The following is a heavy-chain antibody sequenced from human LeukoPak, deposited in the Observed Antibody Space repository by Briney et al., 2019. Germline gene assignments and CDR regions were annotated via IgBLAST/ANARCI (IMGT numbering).Heavy chain of an antibody. V-gene: IGHV4-59*01. CDR2: VYDSGST. CDR1: GGSISSYY. CDR3: ARDGPYGPGTFDM. Sequence: SETLSLTCTVSGGSISSYYWSWVRQPPGKGLEWIGYVYDSGSTDYNPSLKSRVTISVDTSKNQFSLKLSSVTAADTAVYYCARDGPYGPGTFDMWGQGTMVTVSS. J-gene: IGHJ3*02. D-gene: IGHD3-10*01.